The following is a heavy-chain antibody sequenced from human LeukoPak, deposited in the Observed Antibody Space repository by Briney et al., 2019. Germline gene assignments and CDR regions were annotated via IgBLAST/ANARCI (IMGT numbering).Heavy chain of an antibody. J-gene: IGHJ4*02. CDR1: GFTFSSYG. Sequence: GGSLRLSCAASGFTFSSYGMHWVRQAPGKGLEWVAVISYDGSNKYYADSVKGRFTISRDNSKNTLYLQMNSLRAEDTAVYYCAREAAFDAGSLFGYWGQGTLVTVSS. D-gene: IGHD1-26*01. CDR2: ISYDGSNK. CDR3: AREAAFDAGSLFGY. V-gene: IGHV3-30*03.